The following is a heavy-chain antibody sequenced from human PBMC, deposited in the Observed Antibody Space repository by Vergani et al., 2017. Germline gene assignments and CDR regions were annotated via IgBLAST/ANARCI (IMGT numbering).Heavy chain of an antibody. CDR3: ARGDGSGWYH. V-gene: IGHV3-21*04. D-gene: IGHD6-19*01. CDR2: ISSSSSYI. J-gene: IGHJ5*02. CDR1: GFIFSNYS. Sequence: EVQLVESGGSLVKPGGSLRLSCAASGFIFSNYSMNWVRQAPGKGLEWVSSISSSSSYIYYADSVKGRFTISRDNSKNTLYLQMNSLRAEDTAVYYCARGDGSGWYHWGQGTLVTVSS.